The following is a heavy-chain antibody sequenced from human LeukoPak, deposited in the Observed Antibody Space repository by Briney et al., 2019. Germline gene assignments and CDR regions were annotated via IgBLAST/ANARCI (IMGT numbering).Heavy chain of an antibody. CDR1: GFTFSSYA. Sequence: GGSLRLSCAASGFTFSSYAMSWVRQAPGKGLEWVSAISGSGGSTYYADSVKGRFTISRDNSKNTLYLQMNSLRAEDTAVYYCAKDFLGAATYYYYMDVWGKGTTVTVSS. CDR2: ISGSGGST. CDR3: AKDFLGAATYYYYMDV. D-gene: IGHD2-15*01. V-gene: IGHV3-23*01. J-gene: IGHJ6*03.